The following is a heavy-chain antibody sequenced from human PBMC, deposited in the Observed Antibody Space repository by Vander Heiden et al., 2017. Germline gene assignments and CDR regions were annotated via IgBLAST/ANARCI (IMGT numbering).Heavy chain of an antibody. CDR2: IYYSGGT. D-gene: IGHD1-26*01. Sequence: QLQLQESGPGLVKPSETLSLTCTVSGGSISSSSYYWGWIRQPPGKGLGWIGSIYYSGGTYYNPALKSRVTISVDTSQNQFSLKLRSVTAADTAVYRCARGSSRRGYFDYWGQGTLVTVSS. CDR1: GGSISSSSYY. CDR3: ARGSSRRGYFDY. V-gene: IGHV4-39*01. J-gene: IGHJ4*02.